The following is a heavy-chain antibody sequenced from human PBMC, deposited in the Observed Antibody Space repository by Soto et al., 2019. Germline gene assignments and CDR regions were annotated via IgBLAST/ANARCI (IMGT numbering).Heavy chain of an antibody. CDR3: AREGHSSGWYIFDY. Sequence: QVQLQESGPGLVKPSGTLSLTCAVSGGSISSSNWWSWVRQPPGKGLEWIGEIYHSGSTNYNPSLKIRVTRSVDKSKNQFSLRLSSVTAADTAVYYCAREGHSSGWYIFDYWGQGTLVTVSS. CDR2: IYHSGST. J-gene: IGHJ4*02. V-gene: IGHV4-4*02. CDR1: GGSISSSNW. D-gene: IGHD6-19*01.